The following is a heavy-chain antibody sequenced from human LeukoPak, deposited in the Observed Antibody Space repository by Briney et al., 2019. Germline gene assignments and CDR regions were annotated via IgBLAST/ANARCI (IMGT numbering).Heavy chain of an antibody. CDR2: IWYDGSNK. CDR3: AGDQGAFDI. J-gene: IGHJ3*02. V-gene: IGHV3-33*01. CDR1: GFTFSSYG. Sequence: GGSLRLSCAASGFTFSSYGMHWVRQAPGKGLEWVAVIWYDGSNKYYADSVKGRFTISRDNSKNTLYLQMNSLRAEDTAVYYRAGDQGAFDIWGQGTMVTVSS.